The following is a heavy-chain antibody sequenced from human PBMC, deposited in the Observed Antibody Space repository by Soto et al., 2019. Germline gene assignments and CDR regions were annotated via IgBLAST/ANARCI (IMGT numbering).Heavy chain of an antibody. J-gene: IGHJ3*02. CDR2: IYYSGST. CDR1: GGSISSSSSS. Sequence: SETLSLTCTVSGGSISSSSSSWGWIRQPPGKGLEWIGSIYYSGSTYYNPSLKSRVTISVDTSKNQFSLKLSSVTAADTAVYYCASLKSHGWVVVTPGIAFDICGQGTIVT. D-gene: IGHD2-21*02. V-gene: IGHV4-39*01. CDR3: ASLKSHGWVVVTPGIAFDI.